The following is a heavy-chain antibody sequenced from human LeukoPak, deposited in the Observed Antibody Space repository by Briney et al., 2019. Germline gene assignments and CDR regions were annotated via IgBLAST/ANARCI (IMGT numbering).Heavy chain of an antibody. J-gene: IGHJ4*02. V-gene: IGHV3-23*01. CDR2: ISGSGGST. CDR3: AKDWTSTIINYFDY. D-gene: IGHD5-12*01. CDR1: GFTFSNYA. Sequence: GGSLRLSCVASGFTFSNYAMSWVRQTPGKGLEWVSSISGSGGSTHYADSVKGRFTISRDNSKNILYLQMNSLRAEDTAVYYCAKDWTSTIINYFDYWGQGTLVTVSS.